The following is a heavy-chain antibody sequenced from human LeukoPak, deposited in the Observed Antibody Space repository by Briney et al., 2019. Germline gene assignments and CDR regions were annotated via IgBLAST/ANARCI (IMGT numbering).Heavy chain of an antibody. J-gene: IGHJ4*02. CDR2: IYYSGST. CDR1: GGSSSSSY. Sequence: SETLSLTCTVSGGSSSSSYWSWLRQPPGKGLEWIGYIYYSGSTNYNPSLKSRVTISVDTSKNQFSLKLSSVTAADTAVYYCARELGDGQYPFDYWGQGTLVTVSS. V-gene: IGHV4-59*01. D-gene: IGHD5-24*01. CDR3: ARELGDGQYPFDY.